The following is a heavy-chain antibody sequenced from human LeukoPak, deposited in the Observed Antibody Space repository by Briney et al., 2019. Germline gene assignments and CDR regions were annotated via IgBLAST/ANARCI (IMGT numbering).Heavy chain of an antibody. CDR2: ISADGNAK. CDR3: ASVAFLGLYYYMDV. J-gene: IGHJ6*03. D-gene: IGHD3/OR15-3a*01. V-gene: IGHV3-30*04. Sequence: GRPLRLSCAGSGFIFSNYVLHWVRQSPDKGLEWLALISADGNAKFYADSVKGRFTISRDNSKNTLYLQMNSLRAEDTAVYYCASVAFLGLYYYMDVWGKGTTVTISS. CDR1: GFIFSNYV.